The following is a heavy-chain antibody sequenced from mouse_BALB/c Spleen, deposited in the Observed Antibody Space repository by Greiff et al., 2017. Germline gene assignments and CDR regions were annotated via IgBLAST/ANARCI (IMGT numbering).Heavy chain of an antibody. J-gene: IGHJ4*01. CDR3: ARDPSYDYDGDYYAMDY. Sequence: DVQLVESGGGLVQPGGSLRLSCATSGFTFTDYYMSWVRQPPGKALEWLGFIRNKANGYTTEYSASVKGRFTISRDNSQSILYLQMNTLRAEDSATYYCARDPSYDYDGDYYAMDYWGQGTSVTVSS. CDR2: IRNKANGYTT. D-gene: IGHD2-4*01. CDR1: GFTFTDYY. V-gene: IGHV7-3*02.